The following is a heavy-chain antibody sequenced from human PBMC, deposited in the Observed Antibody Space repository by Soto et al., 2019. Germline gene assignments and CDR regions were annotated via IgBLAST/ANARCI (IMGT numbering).Heavy chain of an antibody. CDR1: GGSISSYY. Sequence: SETLSLTCTVSGGSISSYYWSWIRQPPGKGLEWIGYIYYSGSTNYNPSLKSRVTISVDTSKNQFSLKLSSMTAADTAVYYCARDRGWGWDDAFDIWGQGTMVTVSS. J-gene: IGHJ3*02. CDR2: IYYSGST. D-gene: IGHD7-27*01. V-gene: IGHV4-59*01. CDR3: ARDRGWGWDDAFDI.